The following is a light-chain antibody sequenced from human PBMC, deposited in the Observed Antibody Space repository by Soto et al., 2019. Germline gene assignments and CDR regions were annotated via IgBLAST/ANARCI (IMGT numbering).Light chain of an antibody. CDR1: QGISNY. V-gene: IGKV1-27*01. CDR3: QRYDSAPWT. CDR2: SAS. Sequence: DIQMTQSPYSLSASVGDKVTITCRASQGISNYLAWYQQTPGKVPTLLIYSASTLQSGVPSRFSGSGSGTAFTLTISSLQPEDVATYYCQRYDSAPWTFGQGTKVEIK. J-gene: IGKJ1*01.